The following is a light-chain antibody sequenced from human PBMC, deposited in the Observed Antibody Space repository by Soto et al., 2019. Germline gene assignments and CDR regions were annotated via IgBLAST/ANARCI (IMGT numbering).Light chain of an antibody. Sequence: DIQMTQSPSSLSASVGDRVTITCRASQSISSYLNWYQQKPGKAPKLLIYAASSLQSGVPSRFSGSGSGTDFTLTISSLQPEDFATCYCQQSYSTPWTFGQATTVDIK. J-gene: IGKJ1*01. V-gene: IGKV1-39*01. CDR2: AAS. CDR1: QSISSY. CDR3: QQSYSTPWT.